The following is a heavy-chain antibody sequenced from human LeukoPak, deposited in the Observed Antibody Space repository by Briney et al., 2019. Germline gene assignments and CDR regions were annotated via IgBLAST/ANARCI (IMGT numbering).Heavy chain of an antibody. CDR1: GFTFSDYY. CDR3: ARGNDYSNSFDY. J-gene: IGHJ4*02. Sequence: GGSLRLSCAASGFTFSDYYMSWIRQAPGKGLEWVSYISSSGSTIYYADSVKGRFTISRDNSKNTLYLQMNSLRAEDTAVYYCARGNDYSNSFDYWGQGTLVTVSS. CDR2: ISSSGSTI. V-gene: IGHV3-11*04. D-gene: IGHD4-11*01.